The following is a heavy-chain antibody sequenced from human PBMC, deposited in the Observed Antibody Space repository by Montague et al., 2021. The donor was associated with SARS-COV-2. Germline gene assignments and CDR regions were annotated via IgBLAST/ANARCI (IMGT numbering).Heavy chain of an antibody. CDR2: MHFTGKT. CDR3: ARDRFDFGAGRQGTIDF. J-gene: IGHJ4*02. V-gene: IGHV4-4*07. Sequence: SETLSLTCSVSGDSITNHYWSWIRQPAGKGLEWIGRMHFTGKTNFSPFFSSRLTVSADTSKSQFSLKLTSVTAADTAIYFCARDRFDFGAGRQGTIDFWGQGTLVTVSS. CDR1: GDSITNHY. D-gene: IGHD3-10*01.